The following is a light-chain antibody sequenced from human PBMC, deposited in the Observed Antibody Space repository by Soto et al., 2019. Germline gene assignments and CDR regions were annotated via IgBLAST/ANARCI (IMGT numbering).Light chain of an antibody. CDR3: SSYTSSSTLV. Sequence: QSALTQPASVSGSPGQSITISCTGTSSDVGGYHYVSWYQQHPGKATKLMIYEVSNRPSGVSNRFSGSKSGNTASLTISGLQAEDEADYYCSSYTSSSTLVFGTGTKLTVL. V-gene: IGLV2-14*01. CDR1: SSDVGGYHY. CDR2: EVS. J-gene: IGLJ1*01.